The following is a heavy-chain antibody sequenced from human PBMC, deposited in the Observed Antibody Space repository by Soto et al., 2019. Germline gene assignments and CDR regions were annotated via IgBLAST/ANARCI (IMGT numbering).Heavy chain of an antibody. V-gene: IGHV4-31*03. CDR1: GGSISSGGYY. CDR3: ARRYGGNSEDY. Sequence: QVQLQESGPGLVKPSQTLSRTCTVSGGSISSGGYYWSWIRQHPGKGMEWIGYIYYSGSTYYNPSLKSRVTIAVDTSQNQFSLKLSSVTAADTAVYYCARRYGGNSEDYWGQGTLITVSS. CDR2: IYYSGST. J-gene: IGHJ4*02. D-gene: IGHD2-21*02.